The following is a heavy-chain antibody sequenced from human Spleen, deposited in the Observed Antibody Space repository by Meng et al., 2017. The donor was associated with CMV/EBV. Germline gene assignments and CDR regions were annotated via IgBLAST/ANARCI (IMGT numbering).Heavy chain of an antibody. J-gene: IGHJ6*02. Sequence: GGSLRLSCAASGFTFSDYYMTWVRQAPGKGLEWVAVISYDGSNKYYTDSVKGRFTISRDNSENTVYLQMNSLRAEDTAVYYCARDPSEDGYASCMDVWGQGTTVTVSS. CDR3: ARDPSEDGYASCMDV. CDR2: ISYDGSNK. CDR1: GFTFSDYY. V-gene: IGHV3-30-3*01. D-gene: IGHD5-24*01.